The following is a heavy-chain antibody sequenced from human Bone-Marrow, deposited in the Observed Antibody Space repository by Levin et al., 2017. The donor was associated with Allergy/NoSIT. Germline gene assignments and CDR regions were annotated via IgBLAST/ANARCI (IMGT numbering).Heavy chain of an antibody. CDR3: ARNGAWSFEF. CDR1: FFPFLFSF. D-gene: IGHD2-8*01. J-gene: IGHJ4*02. Sequence: LSFSSSFFPFLFSFLAWVRQAPGKGLEWVANINRDGGDGYYVDSVKGRFTISRSPARNSLDLQMNSLRVEDTAVYYCARNGAWSFEFWGQGTLVTVSS. CDR2: INRDGGDG. V-gene: IGHV3-7*02.